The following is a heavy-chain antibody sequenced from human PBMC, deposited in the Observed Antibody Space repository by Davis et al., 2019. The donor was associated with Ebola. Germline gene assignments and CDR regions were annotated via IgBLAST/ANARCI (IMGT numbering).Heavy chain of an antibody. CDR2: ITNNGGST. J-gene: IGHJ4*02. D-gene: IGHD3-22*01. V-gene: IGHV3-64D*06. CDR1: GFMFSSYA. CDR3: VKGSITMTVVVYFDL. Sequence: GGSLRLSCSVSGFMFSSYAMHWVRQAPGKGLQYVSGITNNGGSTYYADSVKGRFIIARDNSKNTLYLQMSSLGIEDTAVYYCVKGSITMTVVVYFDLWGQGTLVTVSS.